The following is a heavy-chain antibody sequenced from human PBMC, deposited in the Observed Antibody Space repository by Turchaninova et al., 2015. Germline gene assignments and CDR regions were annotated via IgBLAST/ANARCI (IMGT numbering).Heavy chain of an antibody. D-gene: IGHD1-7*01. Sequence: QVQLVQSGAEVKKPGCSVRVSFKAAGCTSTSYANAWGRQAPGQGLEWMGGIIPIFGTANYAQKFQGRVTITADESTSTAYMELSSLRSEDTAVYYCARDRGDNWNYVHYYYMDVWGKGTTVTVSS. CDR3: ARDRGDNWNYVHYYYMDV. V-gene: IGHV1-69*01. CDR1: GCTSTSYA. J-gene: IGHJ6*03. CDR2: IIPIFGTA.